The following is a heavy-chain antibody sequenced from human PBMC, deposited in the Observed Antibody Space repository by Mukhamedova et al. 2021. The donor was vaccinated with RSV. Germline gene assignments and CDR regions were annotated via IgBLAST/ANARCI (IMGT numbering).Heavy chain of an antibody. D-gene: IGHD4-17*01. V-gene: IGHV3-30*04. CDR2: ISYDGSNK. J-gene: IGHJ6*01. Sequence: FTFSSYAMHWVRQAPGKGLEWVAVISYDGSNKYYADSVKGRFTISRDNSKNTLYLQMNSLRAEDTAVYYCAGDYGDWGYYGMDV. CDR3: AGDYGDWGYYGMDV. CDR1: FTFSSYA.